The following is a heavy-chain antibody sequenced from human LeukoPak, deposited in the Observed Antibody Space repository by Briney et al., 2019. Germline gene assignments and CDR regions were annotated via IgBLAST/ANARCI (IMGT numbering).Heavy chain of an antibody. D-gene: IGHD3-3*01. CDR1: GYTFTSYD. J-gene: IGHJ4*02. CDR3: ARGDDYDFWSGYYQPYNY. CDR2: MNPNSGNT. V-gene: IGHV1-8*01. Sequence: ASVKVSCKASGYTFTSYDINWVRQATGQGREWMGWMNPNSGNTGYAQKFQGRVTMTRNTSISTAYMELSSLRSEDTAVYYCARGDDYDFWSGYYQPYNYWGQGTLVTVSS.